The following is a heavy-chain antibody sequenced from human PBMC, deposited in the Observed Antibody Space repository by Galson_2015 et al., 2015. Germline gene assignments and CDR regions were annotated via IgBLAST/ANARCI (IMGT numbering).Heavy chain of an antibody. Sequence: QSGAEVKKPGASVKVSCKASGSTFTSYGISWVRQAPGQGLEWMGWISAYNGNTNYAQRLQGRVTMTTDTSTSTAYMELRSLRSDDTAVYYCARDYYDSGSYYKGYFDYWGQGTLVTVSS. D-gene: IGHD3-10*01. CDR3: ARDYYDSGSYYKGYFDY. CDR2: ISAYNGNT. V-gene: IGHV1-18*01. CDR1: GSTFTSYG. J-gene: IGHJ4*02.